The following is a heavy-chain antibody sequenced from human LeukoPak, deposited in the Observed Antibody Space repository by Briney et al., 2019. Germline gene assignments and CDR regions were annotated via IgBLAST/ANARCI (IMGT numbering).Heavy chain of an antibody. CDR2: IYSGGST. D-gene: IGHD5-12*01. V-gene: IGHV3-53*01. CDR3: ARYPEYSGYEVYFDY. Sequence: GGSLRLSCAASGFTVSSNYMSWVRQAPGKGLEWVSVIYSGGSTYYADSVKGRFTISRDNSKNTLYLQMNSLRAEDTAVYYCARYPEYSGYEVYFDYWGQGTLVTVSS. CDR1: GFTVSSNY. J-gene: IGHJ4*02.